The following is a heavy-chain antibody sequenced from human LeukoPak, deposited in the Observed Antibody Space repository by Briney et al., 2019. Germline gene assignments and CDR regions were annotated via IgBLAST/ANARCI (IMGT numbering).Heavy chain of an antibody. CDR3: TTDTYYDSSGYPWYFDL. D-gene: IGHD3-22*01. J-gene: IGHJ2*01. Sequence: GGSLRLSCAASGFTFSNAWMSWVRQAPGKGLEWVGRIKSKTDGGTTDYAAPVKGRFTISRDDSKNTLYLQMNSLKTEDTAVYYCTTDTYYDSSGYPWYFDLWGRGTLVTVSS. V-gene: IGHV3-15*01. CDR2: IKSKTDGGTT. CDR1: GFTFSNAW.